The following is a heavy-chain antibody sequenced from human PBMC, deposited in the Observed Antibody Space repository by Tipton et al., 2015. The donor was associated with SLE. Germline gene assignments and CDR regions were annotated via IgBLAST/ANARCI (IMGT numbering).Heavy chain of an antibody. CDR1: GYSFTTYG. V-gene: IGHV1-18*01. CDR2: ISGKNGDT. CDR3: ARDPSGTYYGHGLDV. D-gene: IGHD1-26*01. Sequence: VQLVQSGVEVKKPGSSVKVSCKASGYSFTTYGISWVRQAPGQGLEWMGWISGKNGDTDSAKKFEGRVTMTRDTSTTTAYMELRSLRSDDTAVYYCARDPSGTYYGHGLDVWGQGTMVIVSS. J-gene: IGHJ3*01.